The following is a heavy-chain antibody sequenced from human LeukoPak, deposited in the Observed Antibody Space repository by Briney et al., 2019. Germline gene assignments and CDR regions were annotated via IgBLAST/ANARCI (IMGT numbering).Heavy chain of an antibody. CDR2: IYYSGST. Sequence: SETLSLTCTVSGGSISSYYWSWIRQPPGKGLEWIGYIYYSGSTNYNPSLKSRVTISVDTSKNQFSLKLSSVTAAATAVYYCARLFEWELRAFDIWGEGTMVTVSS. J-gene: IGHJ3*02. CDR3: ARLFEWELRAFDI. V-gene: IGHV4-59*08. CDR1: GGSISSYY. D-gene: IGHD1-26*01.